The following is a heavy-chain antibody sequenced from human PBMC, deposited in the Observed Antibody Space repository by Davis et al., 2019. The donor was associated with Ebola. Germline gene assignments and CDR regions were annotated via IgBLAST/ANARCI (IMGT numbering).Heavy chain of an antibody. CDR2: INHSGGT. V-gene: IGHV4-34*01. D-gene: IGHD4-11*01. Sequence: PSETLSLTCAIYGGSLSGYYWSWVRQHTGKGLEWIGEINHSGGTNYSPSLKSRVSTSVDTSRNQFSLKLTSVTAADTAVYYCARRVTIHYYMDLWGKGTPFTVSS. CDR1: GGSLSGYY. J-gene: IGHJ6*03. CDR3: ARRVTIHYYMDL.